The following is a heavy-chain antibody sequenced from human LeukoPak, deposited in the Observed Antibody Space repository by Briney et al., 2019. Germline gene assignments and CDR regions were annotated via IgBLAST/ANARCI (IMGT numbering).Heavy chain of an antibody. CDR3: AISTVTTRGVGDFDL. CDR1: GFIFSTYG. CDR2: IWDDGSNE. Sequence: GTSLRLSCEASGFIFSTYGMNWVRQAPGKGLEWVAIIWDDGSNEYYADSVKGRFSISRDNSKSTLYLEMNSLRADDTAIYYCAISTVTTRGVGDFDLWGHGTWVTVSS. D-gene: IGHD4-17*01. V-gene: IGHV3-33*01. J-gene: IGHJ3*01.